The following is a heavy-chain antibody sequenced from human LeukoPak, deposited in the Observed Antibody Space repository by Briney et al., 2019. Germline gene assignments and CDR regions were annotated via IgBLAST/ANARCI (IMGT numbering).Heavy chain of an antibody. CDR3: AGDPLYYGSGSFDY. D-gene: IGHD3-10*01. CDR2: ISYDGGNK. J-gene: IGHJ4*02. CDR1: GFTFSSYA. V-gene: IGHV3-30*01. Sequence: PGGSLRLSCAASGFTFSSYAMHWVRQTPGKGLQWVALISYDGGNKYYADSVKGRFTISRDNSKNTLSLLMNSLRTEDTAVYYCAGDPLYYGSGSFDYWGQGTLVTVSS.